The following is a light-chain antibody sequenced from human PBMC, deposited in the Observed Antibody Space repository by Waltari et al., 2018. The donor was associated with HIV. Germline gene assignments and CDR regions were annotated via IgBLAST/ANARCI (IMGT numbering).Light chain of an antibody. Sequence: SYDLTQPPSVSVSPGQTARTTCSGDALSKQYAFWYQQKPGQAPVLVIYKDSERPSGIPERFSGSSSGTTVTLTISGVQAEDEADYYCQSPDSGTYVVFGGGTKLTVL. CDR2: KDS. J-gene: IGLJ2*01. V-gene: IGLV3-25*03. CDR1: ALSKQY. CDR3: QSPDSGTYVV.